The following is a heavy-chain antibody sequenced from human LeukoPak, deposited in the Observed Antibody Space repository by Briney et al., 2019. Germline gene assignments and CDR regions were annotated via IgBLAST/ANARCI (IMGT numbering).Heavy chain of an antibody. Sequence: SETLSLTCTVSSGSISSYYWSWIRQPPGKGLEWIGYIYYSGSTNYNPSLKSRVTISVDTSMNQFSLRLNSVTAADTAVYYCARAYGSGSYHSNWFESWGQGTLVIVSS. V-gene: IGHV4-59*12. D-gene: IGHD3-10*01. J-gene: IGHJ5*01. CDR1: SGSISSYY. CDR3: ARAYGSGSYHSNWFES. CDR2: IYYSGST.